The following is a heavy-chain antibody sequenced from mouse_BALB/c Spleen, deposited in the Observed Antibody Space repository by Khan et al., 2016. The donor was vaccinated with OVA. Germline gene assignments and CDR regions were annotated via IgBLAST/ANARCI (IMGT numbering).Heavy chain of an antibody. CDR3: VKISYDNYAWFAD. CDR2: IDPANGNT. CDR1: GFNIKDTY. Sequence: VQLQQSGAELVKPGASVKLSCTASGFNIKDTYMNWVKQRPEQGLEWIGRIDPANGNTKYDPKFQGKATITADPSSSTAHLQLSSLTSEDTAVYYCVKISYDNYAWFADWGQGTLVTVSA. D-gene: IGHD2-10*02. V-gene: IGHV14-3*02. J-gene: IGHJ3*01.